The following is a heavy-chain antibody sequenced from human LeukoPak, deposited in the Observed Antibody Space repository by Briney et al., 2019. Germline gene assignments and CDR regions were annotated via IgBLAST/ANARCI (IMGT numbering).Heavy chain of an antibody. CDR2: IRYDGSNK. V-gene: IGHV3-30*02. D-gene: IGHD1-26*01. Sequence: GSLRLSCAASGFTFSSYGMHWVRQAPGKGLEWVAFIRYDGSNKYYADSVKGRFTISRDNSKNTLYLQMNSLRGEDTAVYYCARFINAYSGRGDYWGQGTLVTVSS. J-gene: IGHJ4*02. CDR3: ARFINAYSGRGDY. CDR1: GFTFSSYG.